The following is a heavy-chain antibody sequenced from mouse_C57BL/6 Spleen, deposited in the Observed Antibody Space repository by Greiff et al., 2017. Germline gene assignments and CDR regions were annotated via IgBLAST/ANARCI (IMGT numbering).Heavy chain of an antibody. V-gene: IGHV5-17*01. CDR3: ASRGGDYAAGDAMDY. J-gene: IGHJ4*01. Sequence: EVQRVESGGGLVKPGGSLKLSCAASGFTFSDYGMHWVRQAPEKGLEWVAYISSGSSTIYYADTVKGRFTISRDNAKNTLFLQMTSLRSEDTAMYYCASRGGDYAAGDAMDYWGQGTPVTVSS. CDR2: ISSGSSTI. CDR1: GFTFSDYG. D-gene: IGHD2-4*01.